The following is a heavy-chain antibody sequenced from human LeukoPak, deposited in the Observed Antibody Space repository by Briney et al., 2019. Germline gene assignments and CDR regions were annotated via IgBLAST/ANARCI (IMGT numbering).Heavy chain of an antibody. CDR3: ARGYGGNPGYFDY. J-gene: IGHJ4*02. CDR2: INPSGGST. Sequence: ASVKVSCKVSGYTLTELSMHWVRQAPGKGLEWMGIINPSGGSTSYAQKFQGRVTMTRDTSTSTVYMELSSLRSEDTAVYYCARGYGGNPGYFDYWGQGTLVTVSS. CDR1: GYTLTELS. V-gene: IGHV1-46*01. D-gene: IGHD4/OR15-4a*01.